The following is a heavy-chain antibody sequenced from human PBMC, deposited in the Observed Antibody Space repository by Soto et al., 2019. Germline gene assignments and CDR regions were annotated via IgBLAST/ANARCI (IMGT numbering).Heavy chain of an antibody. J-gene: IGHJ6*03. CDR3: AKSGHCSSTSCYEAPGSKYYYYYMDV. CDR1: GFTFSSYA. D-gene: IGHD2-2*01. CDR2: ISGSGGST. V-gene: IGHV3-23*01. Sequence: EVQLLESGGGLVQPGGSLRLSCAASGFTFSSYAMSWVRQAPGKGLEWVSAISGSGGSTYYADSVKGRFTISRDNSKNTLYLQMNSLRAEDTAVYYCAKSGHCSSTSCYEAPGSKYYYYYMDVWGKGTTVTVSS.